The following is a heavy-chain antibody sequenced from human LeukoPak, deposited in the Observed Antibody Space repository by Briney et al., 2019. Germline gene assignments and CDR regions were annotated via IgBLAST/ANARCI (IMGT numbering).Heavy chain of an antibody. CDR2: IDPKNGNR. D-gene: IGHD2-15*01. Sequence: ASVKVSCKASGYTFINNDINCVRQAPGHGLEWMAWIDPKNGNRGYAQNFHARVTMTTDISINTAYLELSSLRSEDTAVYYCARSHAQKEFCGGGRCYPTVWWFDPWGQGTLVTVSS. J-gene: IGHJ5*02. V-gene: IGHV1-8*01. CDR3: ARSHAQKEFCGGGRCYPTVWWFDP. CDR1: GYTFINND.